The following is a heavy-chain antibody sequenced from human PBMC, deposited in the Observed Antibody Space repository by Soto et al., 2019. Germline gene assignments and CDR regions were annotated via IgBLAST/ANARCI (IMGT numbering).Heavy chain of an antibody. Sequence: TGGSLRLSCAASGFTFSDYYMSLIRQAPGKGLEWVSYISSRSSTIFYADSVKGRFTISRDNVKNSLYLQMNSLRAEDTAVYYCASGTNGAFFVYWGQGILVTVSS. D-gene: IGHD2-8*01. CDR1: GFTFSDYY. V-gene: IGHV3-11*01. J-gene: IGHJ4*02. CDR3: ASGTNGAFFVY. CDR2: ISSRSSTI.